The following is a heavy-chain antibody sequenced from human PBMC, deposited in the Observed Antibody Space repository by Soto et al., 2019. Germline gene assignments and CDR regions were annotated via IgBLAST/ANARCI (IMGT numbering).Heavy chain of an antibody. D-gene: IGHD3-22*01. V-gene: IGHV4-39*01. J-gene: IGHJ4*02. CDR2: IYYSGST. Sequence: QLQLQESGPGLVKPSETLSLTCTVSGGSISSSSYYWGWIRQPPGKGLEWIGSIYYSGSTYYNPSLKSRVTISVDTSKNQFSLKLSSVTAADTAVYYCATLSSTYDSSGYIDYWGQGTLVTVSS. CDR1: GGSISSSSYY. CDR3: ATLSSTYDSSGYIDY.